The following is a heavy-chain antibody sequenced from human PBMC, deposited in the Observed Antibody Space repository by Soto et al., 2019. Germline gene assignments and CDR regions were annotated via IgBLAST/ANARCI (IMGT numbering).Heavy chain of an antibody. Sequence: EVQLVESGGALVQPGGSLRLSCVASRFTFGDYPMNWVRQAPGKGLEWVSGISDTSIDTYYADSVKGRFTISRDNSQSMLFLHMSSLRAEDTALYYCAKTAATPCGDLVFGRWGQGTLVTVSS. CDR1: RFTFGDYP. CDR2: ISDTSIDT. CDR3: AKTAATPCGDLVFGR. D-gene: IGHD4-17*01. V-gene: IGHV3-23*04. J-gene: IGHJ4*02.